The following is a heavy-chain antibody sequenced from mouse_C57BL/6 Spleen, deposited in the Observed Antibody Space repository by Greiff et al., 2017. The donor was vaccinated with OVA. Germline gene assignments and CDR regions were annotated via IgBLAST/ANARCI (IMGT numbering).Heavy chain of an antibody. Sequence: EVKLMESGPELVKPGASVKIPCKASGYTFTDYNMDWVKQSHGKSLEWIGDINPNNGGTIYNQKFKGKATLTVDKSSSTAYMELRSLTSEDTAVYYCARIYYGKGGFAYWGQGTLVTVSA. D-gene: IGHD2-1*01. CDR2: INPNNGGT. CDR3: ARIYYGKGGFAY. CDR1: GYTFTDYN. V-gene: IGHV1-18*01. J-gene: IGHJ3*01.